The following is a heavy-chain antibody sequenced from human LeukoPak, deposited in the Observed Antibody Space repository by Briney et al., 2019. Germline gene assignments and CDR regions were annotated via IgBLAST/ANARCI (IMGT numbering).Heavy chain of an antibody. D-gene: IGHD2-2*01. J-gene: IGHJ4*02. CDR1: GGFISSTSYY. CDR2: IYYSGTT. Sequence: SETLSLTCTVSGGFISSTSYYWGWIRQPPGKGLEWIGSIYYSGTTYINPSLKSRVTMSLDTSNNHFSLRLSSVTAADTAVYYCARGSSPTYPLDYWGQGTLATASS. V-gene: IGHV4-39*02. CDR3: ARGSSPTYPLDY.